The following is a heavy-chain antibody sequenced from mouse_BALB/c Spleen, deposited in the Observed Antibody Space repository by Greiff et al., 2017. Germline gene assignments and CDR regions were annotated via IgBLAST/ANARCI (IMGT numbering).Heavy chain of an antibody. CDR1: GDSITSGY. J-gene: IGHJ2*01. D-gene: IGHD1-1*01. CDR3: ARVTTVVATLYYFDY. Sequence: EVQLQESGPSLVKPSQTLSLTCSVTGDSITSGYWNWIRKFPGNKLEYMGYISYSGSTYYNPSLKSRISITRDTSKNQYYLQLNSVTTEDTATYYCARVTTVVATLYYFDYWGQGTTLTVSS. CDR2: ISYSGST. V-gene: IGHV3-8*02.